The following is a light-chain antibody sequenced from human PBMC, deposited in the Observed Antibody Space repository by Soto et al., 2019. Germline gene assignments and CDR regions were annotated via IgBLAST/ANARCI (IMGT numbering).Light chain of an antibody. V-gene: IGKV1-5*03. Sequence: DIQMTQSPSTLSASVGDRVTITCRASQSISSWLAWYQQKPGKAPKLLIYKASSLESGVPSRFSGSGSGTEFTLTISSLQPDDFATYYCQQYNSYSKTFGQGTKVELQ. CDR3: QQYNSYSKT. CDR2: KAS. J-gene: IGKJ1*01. CDR1: QSISSW.